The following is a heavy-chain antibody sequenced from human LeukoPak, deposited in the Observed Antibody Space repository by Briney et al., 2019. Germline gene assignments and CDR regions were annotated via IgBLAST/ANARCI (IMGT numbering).Heavy chain of an antibody. D-gene: IGHD3-10*01. CDR3: AKSYYYGSGSYYQPLLDY. CDR2: IKQDGSEK. V-gene: IGHV3-7*01. J-gene: IGHJ4*02. Sequence: GGSLRLSCAASGFTFSSYWMSWVRQAPGKGLEWVANIKQDGSEKYYVDSVKGRFTISRDNAKNSLYLQMNSLRAEDTAVYYCAKSYYYGSGSYYQPLLDYWGQGTLVTVSS. CDR1: GFTFSSYW.